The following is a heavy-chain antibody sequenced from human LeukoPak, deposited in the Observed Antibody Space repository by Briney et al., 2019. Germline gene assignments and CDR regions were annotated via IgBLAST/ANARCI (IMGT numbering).Heavy chain of an antibody. CDR1: GGSISSGGYY. D-gene: IGHD6-13*01. J-gene: IGHJ4*02. V-gene: IGHV4-30-2*01. Sequence: SETLSLTCTVSGGSISSGGYYWSWIRQPPGKGLEWIGYIYHSGSTYYNPSLKSRVTISVDRSKNQFSLKLSSVTAADTAVYYCARAGLDSSSWAFDYWGQGTLVTVSS. CDR2: IYHSGST. CDR3: ARAGLDSSSWAFDY.